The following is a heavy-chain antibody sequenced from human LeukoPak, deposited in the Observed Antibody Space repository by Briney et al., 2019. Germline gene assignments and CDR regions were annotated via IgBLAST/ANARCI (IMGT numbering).Heavy chain of an antibody. CDR1: GVAFSTYA. CDR2: IAYDESTL. D-gene: IGHD3-9*01. J-gene: IGHJ5*02. CDR3: AKDGGILTGYYLYNWFDP. V-gene: IGHV3-30*18. Sequence: GWSLRLSCAASGVAFSTYAMHWVRQAPGKGLEAVAGIAYDESTLFYADSVKGRFTISRDNSKNTLYLQMNSLRAEDTAVYYCAKDGGILTGYYLYNWFDPWGQGTLVTVSS.